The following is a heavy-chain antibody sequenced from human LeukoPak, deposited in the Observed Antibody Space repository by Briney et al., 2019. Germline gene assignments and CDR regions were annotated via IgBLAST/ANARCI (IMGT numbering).Heavy chain of an antibody. CDR2: IIPILGIA. Sequence: ASVKVSCKAAGGTSSSYAISWVRQAPGQGLELMGRIIPILGIANYAQKFQGRATITADKSTSTAYIELSSLRSEDTAVYYCARGGDTTVANTRAFDIWGQGTMVTVSS. V-gene: IGHV1-69*04. CDR1: GGTSSSYA. CDR3: ARGGDTTVANTRAFDI. J-gene: IGHJ3*02. D-gene: IGHD4-23*01.